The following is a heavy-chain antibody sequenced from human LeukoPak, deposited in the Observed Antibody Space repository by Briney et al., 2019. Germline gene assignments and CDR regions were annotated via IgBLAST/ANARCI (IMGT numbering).Heavy chain of an antibody. CDR1: GIILSSYW. V-gene: IGHV3-7*01. Sequence: GGALRLSCAASGIILSSYWMSWVRQAPGKGLEWVANIKQDGSEKWYVDSVKGRFTISRDNAKNSLYLQMNSLRVEDTAVYYCAREFRSGYNSRWFDYWGQGTLVTVSS. CDR3: AREFRSGYNSRWFDY. J-gene: IGHJ5*01. CDR2: IKQDGSEK. D-gene: IGHD6-19*01.